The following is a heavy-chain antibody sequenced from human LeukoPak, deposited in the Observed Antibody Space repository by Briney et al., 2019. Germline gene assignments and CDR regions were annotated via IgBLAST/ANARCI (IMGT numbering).Heavy chain of an antibody. CDR1: GFTFSNYA. D-gene: IGHD2-2*01. V-gene: IGHV3-30-3*01. CDR2: ISHHGSDK. J-gene: IGHJ5*02. CDR3: ARAGEDVVLVPTGGTPYNGFDP. Sequence: GGSLRLSCTASGFTFSNYAIHWVRQAPGKGLEWVAVISHHGSDKYYADSVKGRFTISRDTSKNTLDLQMNGLRDEDTAVYYCARAGEDVVLVPTGGTPYNGFDPWGQGTLVTVSS.